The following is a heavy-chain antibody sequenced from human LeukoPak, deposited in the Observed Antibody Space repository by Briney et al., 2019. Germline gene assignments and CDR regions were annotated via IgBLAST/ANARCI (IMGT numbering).Heavy chain of an antibody. V-gene: IGHV3-30*18. CDR3: AKAGVPYGGNSAYFDY. CDR1: GFTFSSYG. D-gene: IGHD2-21*02. Sequence: PGGSLGLSCAASGFTFSSYGMHWVRQAPGKGLEWVAVISYDGSNKYYADSVKGRFTISRDNSKNTLYLQMNSLRAEDTAVYYCAKAGVPYGGNSAYFDYWGQGTPVTVSS. J-gene: IGHJ4*02. CDR2: ISYDGSNK.